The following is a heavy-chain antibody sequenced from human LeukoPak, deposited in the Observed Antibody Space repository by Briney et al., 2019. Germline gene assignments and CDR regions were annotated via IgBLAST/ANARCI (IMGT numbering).Heavy chain of an antibody. Sequence: SETLSLTCNVSGGPISSFNWNWLRQLPGKRLEWIGRILYSGTTDYNASLKSRVTISRDTSKNHFSLNLSAVAAADTAVYFCARVRDFGADSDAFDVWGQGTMVTVSS. CDR3: ARVRDFGADSDAFDV. CDR2: ILYSGTT. CDR1: GGPISSFN. V-gene: IGHV4-59*01. J-gene: IGHJ3*01. D-gene: IGHD4/OR15-4a*01.